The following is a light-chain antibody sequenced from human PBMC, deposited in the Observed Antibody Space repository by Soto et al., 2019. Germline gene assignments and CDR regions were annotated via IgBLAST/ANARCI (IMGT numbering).Light chain of an antibody. CDR1: NSNLGAGYD. J-gene: IGLJ1*01. CDR2: GNR. V-gene: IGLV1-40*01. Sequence: QSVLTQPPSVSGAPGQRVTISCTGNNSNLGAGYDVHWYQQLPGAAPKLVIFGNRNRPSGVPDRFSGSKSGTSASLAISGLQSEDEADYYCAAWDDSLNGYVFGPGTKVTVL. CDR3: AAWDDSLNGYV.